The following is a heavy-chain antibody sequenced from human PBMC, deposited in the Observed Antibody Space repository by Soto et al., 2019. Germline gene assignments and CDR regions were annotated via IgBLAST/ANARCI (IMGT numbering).Heavy chain of an antibody. CDR2: VNDNWGS. D-gene: IGHD3-10*01. Sequence: QVPLQESGPGLVKPSETLSLSCTVSGGSISSYYWSWIRQTPEKGLEWIGYVNDNWGSNYNPSLKSRVARSLDKSKRQFSLKMTSVTATDTGVYYCVRQGFVALHGLGDVWGQGTTVTVSS. V-gene: IGHV4-59*08. J-gene: IGHJ6*02. CDR3: VRQGFVALHGLGDV. CDR1: GGSISSYY.